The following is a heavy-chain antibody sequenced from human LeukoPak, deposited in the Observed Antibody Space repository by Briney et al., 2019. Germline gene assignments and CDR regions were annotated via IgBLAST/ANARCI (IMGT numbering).Heavy chain of an antibody. CDR3: AKGHSSSSGSPFDY. CDR1: GFTFSSYA. CDR2: INGSGGST. Sequence: GGSLSLSCAASGFTFSSYAMSWVRQAPGEGLEWVSAINGSGGSTYYADSVKGRFTISRDNSKNTLYLQMSSLRAEDTAVYYCAKGHSSSSGSPFDYWGQGTLVTVSS. D-gene: IGHD6-6*01. V-gene: IGHV3-23*01. J-gene: IGHJ4*02.